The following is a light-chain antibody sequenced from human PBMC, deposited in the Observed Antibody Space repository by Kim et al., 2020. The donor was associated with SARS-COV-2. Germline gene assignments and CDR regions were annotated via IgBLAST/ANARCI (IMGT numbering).Light chain of an antibody. Sequence: IVLTQSPGPLSLSPGERATLSCRASQTVNSMYLAWYQQKPGQAPRLLIYGASNRATGIPDRFSGSGSGTDFTLTISRLEPEDCAVYYCQQYENSPWTFGQGTKVDIK. CDR2: GAS. CDR1: QTVNSMY. V-gene: IGKV3-20*01. J-gene: IGKJ1*01. CDR3: QQYENSPWT.